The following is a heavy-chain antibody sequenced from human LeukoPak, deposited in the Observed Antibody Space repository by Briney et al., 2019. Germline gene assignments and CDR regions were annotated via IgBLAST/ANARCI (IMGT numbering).Heavy chain of an antibody. CDR3: ARTQDCGSGSCYSRYFDY. V-gene: IGHV3-66*01. J-gene: IGHJ4*02. Sequence: GGSLRLSCAASGFTVSSSYMSWVRQAPGKGLGWVSVIYSGGNTYYADSVKGRFTISRDNSKNTLYLQMHSLGDEDTAVYYCARTQDCGSGSCYSRYFDYWGQGTLVTVSS. CDR1: GFTVSSSY. CDR2: IYSGGNT. D-gene: IGHD2-15*01.